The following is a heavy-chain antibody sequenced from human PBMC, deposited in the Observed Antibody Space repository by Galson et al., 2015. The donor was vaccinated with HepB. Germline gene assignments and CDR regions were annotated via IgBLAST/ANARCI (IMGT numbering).Heavy chain of an antibody. J-gene: IGHJ6*02. CDR2: IRSSGHSI. CDR3: ARLGRAGPSFHHAMDL. V-gene: IGHV3-48*02. Sequence: SLRLSCAVSGFTFSDYSMNWVRQAPGKGLEWVSLIRSSGHSINYADSVKGRFTISRDNGKNSLYLQMNSLRDEDTALYYCARLGRAGPSFHHAMDLWGQGTTVTVS. CDR1: GFTFSDYS.